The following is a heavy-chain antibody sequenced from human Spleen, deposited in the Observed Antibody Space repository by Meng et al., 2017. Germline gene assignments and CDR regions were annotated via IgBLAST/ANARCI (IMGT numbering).Heavy chain of an antibody. CDR2: VTPIFGTA. D-gene: IGHD3-22*01. V-gene: IGHV1-69*06. Sequence: QGRLVQSGAEVKKPGASVKVPCKASGGTFISYAITWVRQVPGQGLEWMGTVTPIFGTADYAQKFQGRVTITADKSTSSAFMELSSLRSEDTAVYYCARGSDSSGYYTFAYWGQGTLVTVSS. J-gene: IGHJ4*02. CDR3: ARGSDSSGYYTFAY. CDR1: GGTFISYA.